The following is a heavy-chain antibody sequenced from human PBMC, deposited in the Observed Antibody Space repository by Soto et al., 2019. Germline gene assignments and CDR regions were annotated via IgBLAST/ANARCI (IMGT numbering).Heavy chain of an antibody. CDR1: GFTFSSYA. J-gene: IGHJ4*02. Sequence: GGSLSLSCAASGFTFSSYAMHWVRQAPGKGLEWVAVISYDGSNKYYADSVKGRFTITRENSKNTLYLQMNSLRAEDTAVYYCAGVNPLPQGYSYGCFDDWGQGTLVTVSS. D-gene: IGHD5-18*01. CDR3: AGVNPLPQGYSYGCFDD. V-gene: IGHV3-30*04. CDR2: ISYDGSNK.